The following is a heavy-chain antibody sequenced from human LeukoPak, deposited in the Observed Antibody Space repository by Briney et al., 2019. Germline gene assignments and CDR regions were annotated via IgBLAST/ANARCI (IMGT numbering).Heavy chain of an antibody. J-gene: IGHJ4*02. Sequence: GGSLRLSCAASGFTFSSYAMSWVRQAPGKGLDWVSAISGSGGSTYYADSVKGRFTISRDNSKNTLYLQMNSLRAEDTAVYYCAKDAKLGYCSGGNCCYFDYWGQGTLVTVSS. CDR2: ISGSGGST. D-gene: IGHD2-15*01. CDR3: AKDAKLGYCSGGNCCYFDY. CDR1: GFTFSSYA. V-gene: IGHV3-23*01.